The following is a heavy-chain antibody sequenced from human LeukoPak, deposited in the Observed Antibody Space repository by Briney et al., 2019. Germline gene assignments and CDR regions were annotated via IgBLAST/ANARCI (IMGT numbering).Heavy chain of an antibody. CDR3: AKDVVGHQWPENY. CDR2: IYSGGST. J-gene: IGHJ4*02. V-gene: IGHV3-53*01. CDR1: GFTVSSND. D-gene: IGHD2-15*01. Sequence: PGGSLRLSCAASGFTVSSNDMSWVRQAPGKGLECISVIYSGGSTDYADSVKGRLTISRDNSKNTLYLQMNSLRAEDTAVYYCAKDVVGHQWPENYWGQGTLVTVSS.